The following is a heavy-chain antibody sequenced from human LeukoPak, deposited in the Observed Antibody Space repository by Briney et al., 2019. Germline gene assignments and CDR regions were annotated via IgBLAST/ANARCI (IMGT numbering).Heavy chain of an antibody. D-gene: IGHD3-22*01. CDR3: ARDRPLDRNYYDSSGSEGYFDY. V-gene: IGHV3-7*01. CDR2: IKQDGSEK. J-gene: IGHJ4*02. CDR1: GFTFSSYW. Sequence: PGGSLRLSCAASGFTFSSYWMSWVRQAPGKGLEWVANIKQDGSEKYYVDSVKGRFTISRDNAKNSLYLQMNSLRAEDTAVYYCARDRPLDRNYYDSSGSEGYFDYWGQGTLVTVSS.